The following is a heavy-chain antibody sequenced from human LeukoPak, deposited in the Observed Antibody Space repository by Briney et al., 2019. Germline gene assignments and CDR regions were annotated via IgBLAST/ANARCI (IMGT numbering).Heavy chain of an antibody. CDR3: ARYASRFDP. J-gene: IGHJ5*02. CDR1: GFTFSNSW. D-gene: IGHD2-8*01. V-gene: IGHV3-7*01. Sequence: AGSLRLSCAASGFTFSNSWMTWVRQAPGKGLEWVANIKQDGSEKYYVDSVKGRFTISRDNAKNLLYLQMNSLRAEDTAVYYCARYASRFDPWGQGTLVTVSS. CDR2: IKQDGSEK.